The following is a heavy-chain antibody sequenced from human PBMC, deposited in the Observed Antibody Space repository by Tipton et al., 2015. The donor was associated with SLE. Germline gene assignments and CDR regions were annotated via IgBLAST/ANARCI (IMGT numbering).Heavy chain of an antibody. CDR2: DYYSGST. Sequence: TLSLTCTVSGGSVRSGSYYWSWIRQPPGKGLEWIGYDYYSGSTNYNPSLKSRVTISVDTSKNHFSLKLSSVTAADTAVYYCARETRAVADGTYYMDVWGIGTTVTVSS. J-gene: IGHJ6*03. D-gene: IGHD6-19*01. CDR1: GGSVRSGSYY. CDR3: ARETRAVADGTYYMDV. V-gene: IGHV4-61*03.